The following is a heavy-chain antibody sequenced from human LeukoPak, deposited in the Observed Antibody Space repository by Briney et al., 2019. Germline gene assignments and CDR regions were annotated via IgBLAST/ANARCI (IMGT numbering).Heavy chain of an antibody. Sequence: SETLSLTCTVAGDSITSSGVYWGWVRQPPGKGLEWVGCAYYGGDTYSNPSLKSRITISFDTSKNQFSLRLNSVTAADTAVYYCARVLQNYYHLDVWGKGTTVTVSS. J-gene: IGHJ6*03. CDR2: AYYGGDT. D-gene: IGHD3-3*01. V-gene: IGHV4-39*07. CDR1: GDSITSSGVY. CDR3: ARVLQNYYHLDV.